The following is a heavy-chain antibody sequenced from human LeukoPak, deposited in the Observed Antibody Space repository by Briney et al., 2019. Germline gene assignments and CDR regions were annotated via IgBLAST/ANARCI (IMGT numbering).Heavy chain of an antibody. V-gene: IGHV1-18*04. CDR3: ASLITFGGVIVNGDAFDI. Sequence: GASVKVSCKASGYTFTGYYMHWVRQSPGQGLEWMGWISAYNGNTNYAQKLQGRVTMTTDTSTSTAYMELRSLRSDDTAVYYCASLITFGGVIVNGDAFDIWGQGTMVTVSS. J-gene: IGHJ3*02. D-gene: IGHD3-16*02. CDR1: GYTFTGYY. CDR2: ISAYNGNT.